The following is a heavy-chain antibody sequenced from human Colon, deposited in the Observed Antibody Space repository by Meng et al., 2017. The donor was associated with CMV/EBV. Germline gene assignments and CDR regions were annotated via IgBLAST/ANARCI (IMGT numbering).Heavy chain of an antibody. V-gene: IGHV1-2*02. CDR2: IDANSGGT. CDR3: ARDGIRGVFFFDY. J-gene: IGHJ4*02. Sequence: QVQLVQSGAGVKEPGASVKVSFKASGFTFTGHYMHWVRQAPGQGLEWMGWIDANSGGTNYAQKFQGRLTMTRDTSISTVYMELNRLRSDDTAVYFCARDGIRGVFFFDYWGQGTLVTVSS. CDR1: GFTFTGHY. D-gene: IGHD1-14*01.